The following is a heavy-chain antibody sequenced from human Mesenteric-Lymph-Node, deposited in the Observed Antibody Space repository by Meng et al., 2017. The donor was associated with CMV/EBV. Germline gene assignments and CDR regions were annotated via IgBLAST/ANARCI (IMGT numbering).Heavy chain of an antibody. CDR1: GFTFSSYA. J-gene: IGHJ4*02. D-gene: IGHD3-16*01. Sequence: GESLKISCAASGFTFSSYAMSWVRQAPGKGLEWVSAISGSGGSTYYADSVKGRFTISRDSSKNTLHLQMSSLRAEDTAMYYCVRDDLGIDYWGQGTLVTVSS. CDR2: ISGSGGST. CDR3: VRDDLGIDY. V-gene: IGHV3-23*01.